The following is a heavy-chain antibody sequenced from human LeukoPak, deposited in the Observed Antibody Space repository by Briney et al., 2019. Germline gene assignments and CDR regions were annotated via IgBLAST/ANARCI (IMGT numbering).Heavy chain of an antibody. CDR1: GGSISSYY. D-gene: IGHD6-13*01. CDR3: ARLSGYSSSWYYYYGMDV. V-gene: IGHV4-59*08. Sequence: SETLSLTCTVSGGSISSYYWSWIRQPPGKGLEWIGYIYYSGSTNYNPSLKSRVTISVDTSKNQFSLKLSSVTAADTAVYYCARLSGYSSSWYYYYGMDVWGQGTTVTVYS. J-gene: IGHJ6*02. CDR2: IYYSGST.